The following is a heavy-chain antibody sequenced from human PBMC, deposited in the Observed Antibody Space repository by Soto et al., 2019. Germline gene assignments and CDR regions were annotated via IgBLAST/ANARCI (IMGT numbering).Heavy chain of an antibody. D-gene: IGHD6-6*01. Sequence: EGSLRLSCATSGFIFSKFGMHWVRQARGKGLEWVAVIWSDGSNAVSADSVKGRFTISRDNCKTTLYLQMSGLRSEDTAVYYCARDPRTARPSAMDVWGQGTTVTVSS. CDR2: IWSDGSNA. CDR1: GFIFSKFG. V-gene: IGHV3-33*08. CDR3: ARDPRTARPSAMDV. J-gene: IGHJ6*02.